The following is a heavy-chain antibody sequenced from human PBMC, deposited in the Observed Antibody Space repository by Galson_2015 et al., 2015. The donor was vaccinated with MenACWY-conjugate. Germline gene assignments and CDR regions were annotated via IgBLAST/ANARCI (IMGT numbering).Heavy chain of an antibody. CDR1: GFTFSSYS. CDR2: ITRSSSTT. Sequence: LRLSCAASGFTFSSYSMNWVRQAPGKGLEWVSYITRSSSTTYYADSVKGRFTISRDNAKNSLYLQMNSLRDEDTAVYYCARDRLGIAVADGGYYYYGMDVWGQGTTVTVSS. V-gene: IGHV3-48*02. CDR3: ARDRLGIAVADGGYYYYGMDV. J-gene: IGHJ6*02. D-gene: IGHD6-13*01.